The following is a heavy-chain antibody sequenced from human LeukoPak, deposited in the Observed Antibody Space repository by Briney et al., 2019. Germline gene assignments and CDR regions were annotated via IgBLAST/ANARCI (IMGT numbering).Heavy chain of an antibody. D-gene: IGHD4-23*01. CDR1: GFTFTTYW. CDR2: INQDGTEK. J-gene: IGHJ4*02. Sequence: GGSLRLSCAASGFTFTTYWMTWVRQAPGKGLEWVANINQDGTEKYYVDSVKGRFTISRDNAKNSLYLQMNSLRAEDTAVYYCAKIGGNVVYWGQGTLVTASS. CDR3: AKIGGNVVY. V-gene: IGHV3-7*03.